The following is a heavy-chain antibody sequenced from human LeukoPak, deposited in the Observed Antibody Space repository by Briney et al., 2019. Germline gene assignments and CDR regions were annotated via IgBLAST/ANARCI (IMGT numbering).Heavy chain of an antibody. CDR3: ARGIAARLATDY. D-gene: IGHD6-13*01. J-gene: IGHJ4*02. CDR2: INHSGST. V-gene: IGHV4-34*01. Sequence: SETLSLTCAVYGGSFRGYYWSWIRQPPGKGLEWIGEINHSGSTNYNPSLKSRVTISVDTSKNQFSLKLSSVTAADTAVYYCARGIAARLATDYWAREPWSPSPQ. CDR1: GGSFRGYY.